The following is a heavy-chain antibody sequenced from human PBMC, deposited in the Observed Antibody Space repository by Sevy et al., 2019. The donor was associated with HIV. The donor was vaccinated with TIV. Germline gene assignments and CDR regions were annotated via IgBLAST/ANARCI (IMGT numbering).Heavy chain of an antibody. V-gene: IGHV1-18*01. J-gene: IGHJ4*02. CDR2: VAVYNGDT. CDR1: GFPLITST. CDR3: ARGRTPNYYFDY. Sequence: ASVKVSCQASGFPLITSTVAWVRQAPGQGLQYLGWVAVYNGDTHYAQSFQGRLTMTTDTSANTAYMELRSLTSDDTAIYYCARGRTPNYYFDYWAQGSLVTVSS. D-gene: IGHD7-27*01.